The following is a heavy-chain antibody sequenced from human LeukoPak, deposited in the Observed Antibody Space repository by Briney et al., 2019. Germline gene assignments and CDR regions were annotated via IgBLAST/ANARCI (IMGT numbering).Heavy chain of an antibody. CDR2: LIPMFATA. CDR1: GGSFSNYA. D-gene: IGHD2-21*01. Sequence: EASVKVSCKASGGSFSNYAISWVRRAPGQGLKWMGGLIPMFATANYAQNFQGRVTITTDNSTSTAYMEVSSLRSDDTAVYYCARVVYGGGAHSYYYYMDVWGKGTTVIVSS. CDR3: ARVVYGGGAHSYYYYMDV. J-gene: IGHJ6*03. V-gene: IGHV1-69*05.